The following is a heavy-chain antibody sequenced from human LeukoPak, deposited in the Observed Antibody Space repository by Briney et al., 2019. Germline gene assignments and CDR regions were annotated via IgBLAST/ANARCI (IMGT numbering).Heavy chain of an antibody. V-gene: IGHV3-20*04. CDR1: GFTFDDCG. D-gene: IGHD2-21*01. Sequence: SGGSLRLSCAASGFTFDDCGMSWVRQAPGKGLEWVSGINWSGGSTGYADSVKGRFTISRDNAKNSLYLQMNSLRAEDTALYYCARALGGDYDYWGQGTLVTVSS. J-gene: IGHJ4*02. CDR2: INWSGGST. CDR3: ARALGGDYDY.